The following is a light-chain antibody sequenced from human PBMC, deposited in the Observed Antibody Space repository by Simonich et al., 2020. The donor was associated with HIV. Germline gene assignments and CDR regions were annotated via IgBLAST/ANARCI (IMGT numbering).Light chain of an antibody. CDR3: QQYNSYPWT. Sequence: DSQMTQSPSTLSASVGDRVTITCRASQSISSWLAWYQQKPGKVPKLLLYKASSLESGVPSRLSGSGSGTEFTLTISSLQPDDFATYYCQQYNSYPWTFGQGTKVEIK. J-gene: IGKJ1*01. V-gene: IGKV1-5*03. CDR2: KAS. CDR1: QSISSW.